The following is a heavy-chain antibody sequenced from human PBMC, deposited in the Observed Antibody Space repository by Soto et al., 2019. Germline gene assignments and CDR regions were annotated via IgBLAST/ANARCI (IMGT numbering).Heavy chain of an antibody. CDR2: IRAYNGNT. CDR3: ERGCIAWVRGVIREIDY. V-gene: IGHV1-18*04. D-gene: IGHD3-10*01. J-gene: IGHJ4*02. Sequence: QVKLVQSGAEVKKPGASVKVSCKASGYTFTSYGISWVRQAPGQGLEWMGWIRAYNGNTNYAQKLQGRVTMTTDTSTSTGYMELRRLRSDDTAVYSCERGCIAWVRGVIREIDYWGQRTLVTV. CDR1: GYTFTSYG.